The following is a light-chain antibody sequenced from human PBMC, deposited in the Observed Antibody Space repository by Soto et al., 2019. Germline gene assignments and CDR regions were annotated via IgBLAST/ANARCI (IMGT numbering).Light chain of an antibody. CDR2: ATS. Sequence: DIQMTHSPSSLSASVGDRVSITCRASQDIRSYLNWYQQKPVKNPELLIYATSNLQSGVPPRFSASGSGTDFTLTISSLQPEDFATYDCQQGYSTQWTSGQGTKVDIK. J-gene: IGKJ1*01. V-gene: IGKV1-39*01. CDR1: QDIRSY. CDR3: QQGYSTQWT.